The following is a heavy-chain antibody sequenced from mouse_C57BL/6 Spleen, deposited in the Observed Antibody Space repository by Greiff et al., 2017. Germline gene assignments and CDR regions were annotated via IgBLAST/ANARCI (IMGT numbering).Heavy chain of an antibody. V-gene: IGHV14-2*01. CDR3: ARSVTGTPFDY. CDR2: IDPEDGET. D-gene: IGHD4-1*01. CDR1: GFNIKDYY. Sequence: VQLKQSGAELVKPGASVKLSCTASGFNIKDYYMHWVKQRTEQGLEWIGRIDPEDGETKYAPKFPGKATITADTSSNTAYLQLSSLTSEDTAVYYCARSVTGTPFDYWGQGTTLTVSS. J-gene: IGHJ2*01.